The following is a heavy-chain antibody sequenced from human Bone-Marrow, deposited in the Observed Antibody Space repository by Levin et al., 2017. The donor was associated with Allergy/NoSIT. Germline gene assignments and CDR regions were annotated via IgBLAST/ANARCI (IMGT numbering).Heavy chain of an antibody. J-gene: IGHJ4*02. D-gene: IGHD2-15*01. Sequence: SETLSLTCAVSNYSISSGFHWGWIRQPPGKGLEWIGSIDQSGNTYYSPSLKSRVTISVDTSKNQFSLRLTSVSAADTAVYYCAKTLGYCSGDGCYYYFDYWGQGTLVTVSS. CDR2: IDQSGNT. CDR1: NYSISSGFH. CDR3: AKTLGYCSGDGCYYYFDY. V-gene: IGHV4-38-2*01.